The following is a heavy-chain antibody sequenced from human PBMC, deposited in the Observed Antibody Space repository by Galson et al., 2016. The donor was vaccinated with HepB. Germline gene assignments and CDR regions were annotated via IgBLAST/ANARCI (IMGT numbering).Heavy chain of an antibody. CDR1: GYDFTGYY. CDR3: AIANDYCSGGNCYFDY. Sequence: SVKVSCKASGYDFTGYYMHWVRQAPGQGLEWMGWINPYSGGTNYAQKFQGWVTMTRDTSISTAYMELTSLTPDDTAVYYCAIANDYCSGGNCYFDYWGQGTRVTVSS. J-gene: IGHJ4*02. CDR2: INPYSGGT. V-gene: IGHV1-2*04. D-gene: IGHD2-15*01.